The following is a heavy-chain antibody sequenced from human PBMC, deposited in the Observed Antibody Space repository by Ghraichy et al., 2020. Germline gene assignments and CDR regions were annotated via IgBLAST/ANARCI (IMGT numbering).Heavy chain of an antibody. J-gene: IGHJ6*02. V-gene: IGHV3-30*18. CDR3: AKDLGYSSVWVEYYYGLDG. Sequence: GGSLRLSCVASGINLSSYGMHWVRQAPGKGLEWVAGISYDGNKKYYVDSVKGRFIISRDSSKNMLYLQMSSLRAEDTAIYYCAKDLGYSSVWVEYYYGLDGWGQGTTVSVSS. D-gene: IGHD6-25*01. CDR1: GINLSSYG. CDR2: ISYDGNKK.